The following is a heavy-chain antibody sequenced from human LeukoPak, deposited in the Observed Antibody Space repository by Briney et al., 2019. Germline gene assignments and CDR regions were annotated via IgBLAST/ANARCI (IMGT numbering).Heavy chain of an antibody. D-gene: IGHD2-15*01. CDR1: GGTFSSYA. CDR3: ASISYSYYSYYNMDV. J-gene: IGHJ6*02. Sequence: ASVKVSCKASGGTFSSYAISWVRQAPGQGLEWMGRIIPILGIANYAQKFQGRVTITADKSTSTAYMELSSLRSEDTAVYYCASISYSYYSYYNMDVWGQGTTVTVSS. V-gene: IGHV1-69*04. CDR2: IIPILGIA.